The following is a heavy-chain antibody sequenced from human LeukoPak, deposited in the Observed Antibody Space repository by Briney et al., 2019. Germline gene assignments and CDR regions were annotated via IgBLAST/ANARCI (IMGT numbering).Heavy chain of an antibody. CDR3: TTGIAAAGTVSLLDY. Sequence: GGSLRLSCAAYGFTFSNAWMSWVRQAPGKGLEWVGRIKSKTDGGTTDYAAPVKGRFTISRDDSKNTLYLQMNSLKTEDTAVYYCTTGIAAAGTVSLLDYWGQGTLVTVSS. CDR1: GFTFSNAW. J-gene: IGHJ4*02. D-gene: IGHD6-13*01. V-gene: IGHV3-15*01. CDR2: IKSKTDGGTT.